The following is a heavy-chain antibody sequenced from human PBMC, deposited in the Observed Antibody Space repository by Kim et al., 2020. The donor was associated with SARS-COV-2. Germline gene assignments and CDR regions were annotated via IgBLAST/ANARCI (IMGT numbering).Heavy chain of an antibody. J-gene: IGHJ4*02. Sequence: GGSLRLSCAASGFTFSSYGMHWVRQAPGKGLEWVAVISYDGSNKYYADSVKGRFTISRDNSKNTLYLQMNSLRAEDTAVYYCAKDNGPFDYWGQGTLVTVSS. CDR1: GFTFSSYG. V-gene: IGHV3-30*18. CDR2: ISYDGSNK. CDR3: AKDNGPFDY.